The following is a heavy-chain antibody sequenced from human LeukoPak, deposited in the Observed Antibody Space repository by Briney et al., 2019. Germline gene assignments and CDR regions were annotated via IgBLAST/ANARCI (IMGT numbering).Heavy chain of an antibody. D-gene: IGHD5-24*01. Sequence: SQTLSLTCAVSGGSISRGGYSWSWIRQPPGKGLEWIGYIYHSGSTYYNPSLKSRVTISVDRSKNQFSLKLSSVTAADTAVYYCAREDDYNNWFDPWGQGTLVTVSS. J-gene: IGHJ5*02. V-gene: IGHV4-30-2*01. CDR3: AREDDYNNWFDP. CDR2: IYHSGST. CDR1: GGSISRGGYS.